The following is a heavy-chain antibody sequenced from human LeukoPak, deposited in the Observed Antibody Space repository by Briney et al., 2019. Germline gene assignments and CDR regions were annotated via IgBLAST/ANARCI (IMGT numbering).Heavy chain of an antibody. CDR2: IYYSGST. J-gene: IGHJ4*02. D-gene: IGHD6-25*01. Sequence: PSETLSLTCTVSGGSISSGGYYWRWIRQHPGKGLEWIGYIYYSGSTYYNPSLKSRVTISVDTSKNQFSLKLSSVTAADTAAYYCARESIAADSYDYWGQGTLVTVSS. CDR3: ARESIAADSYDY. V-gene: IGHV4-31*03. CDR1: GGSISSGGYY.